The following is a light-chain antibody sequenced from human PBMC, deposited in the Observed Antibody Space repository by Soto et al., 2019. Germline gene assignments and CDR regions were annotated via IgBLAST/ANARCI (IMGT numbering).Light chain of an antibody. CDR2: GNS. V-gene: IGLV1-40*01. CDR3: QSYDSALSALYV. CDR1: SSNIGAGYD. J-gene: IGLJ1*01. Sequence: QSVLTQPPSVSGAPGQRVTISCTGSSSNIGAGYDVHWYQQLPGTAPKLLIYGNSNRPSGVPDRFSGSNSGTSASLAITGLQAEDDADYYCQSYDSALSALYVFGTGTKVTVL.